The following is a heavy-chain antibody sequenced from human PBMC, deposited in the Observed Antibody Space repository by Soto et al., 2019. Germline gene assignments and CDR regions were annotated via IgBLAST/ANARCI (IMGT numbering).Heavy chain of an antibody. Sequence: EVQLLASGGGLVQPGGSLRLSCAASGFTFSSYAMSWVRQAPGKGLEWVSAISGSGGSTYYADSVKGRFTISRDNSKNTLYLQMNSLRAEDTAVYYCAKDPRIEDYYYYYYGMDVWGQGTTVTVSS. CDR3: AKDPRIEDYYYYYYGMDV. D-gene: IGHD2-15*01. CDR2: ISGSGGST. CDR1: GFTFSSYA. V-gene: IGHV3-23*01. J-gene: IGHJ6*02.